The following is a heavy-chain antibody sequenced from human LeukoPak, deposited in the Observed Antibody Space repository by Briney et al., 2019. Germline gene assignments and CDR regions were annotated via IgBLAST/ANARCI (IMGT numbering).Heavy chain of an antibody. V-gene: IGHV3-33*01. D-gene: IGHD4-17*01. J-gene: IGHJ4*02. CDR2: IWYDGSNK. CDR1: GFTFSSYG. CDR3: ARAVYGDPFDY. Sequence: GRSLRLSCAASGFTFSSYGMHWVRQAPGKGLEWVAVIWYDGSNKYYADSVKGRFTTSRDDSKNTLYLQMNSLRAEDTAVYYCARAVYGDPFDYWGQGTLVTVSS.